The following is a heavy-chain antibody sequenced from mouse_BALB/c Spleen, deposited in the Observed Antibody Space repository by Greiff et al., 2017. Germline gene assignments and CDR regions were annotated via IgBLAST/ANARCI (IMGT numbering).Heavy chain of an antibody. V-gene: IGHV1-14*01. D-gene: IGHD1-1*01. J-gene: IGHJ4*01. Sequence: QLQESGPELVKPGASVKMSCKASGYTFTSYVMHWVKQKPGQGLEWIGYINPYNDGTKYNEKFKGKATLTSDKSSSTAYMELSSLTSEDSAVYYCARSAVVAPGAMDYWGQGTSVTVSS. CDR1: GYTFTSYV. CDR2: INPYNDGT. CDR3: ARSAVVAPGAMDY.